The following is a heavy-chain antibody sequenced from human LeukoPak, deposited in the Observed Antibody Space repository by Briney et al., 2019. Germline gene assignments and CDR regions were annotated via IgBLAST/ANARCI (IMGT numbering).Heavy chain of an antibody. D-gene: IGHD2-15*01. J-gene: IGHJ4*02. CDR2: IYSGGST. Sequence: GGSLRLSCAASGFTVSSNYMSWVRQAPGKGLEWVSVIYSGGSTYYADSVKGRFTISRVNSKNTLYLQMNSLRAEDTAVYYCARDRDCSGGSCYGYWGQGTLVTVSS. CDR3: ARDRDCSGGSCYGY. CDR1: GFTVSSNY. V-gene: IGHV3-66*01.